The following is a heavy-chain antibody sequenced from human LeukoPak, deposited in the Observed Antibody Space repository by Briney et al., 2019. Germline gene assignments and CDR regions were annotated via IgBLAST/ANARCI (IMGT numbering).Heavy chain of an antibody. CDR1: GGSISSSSYY. CDR2: AYYSGSA. Sequence: SETLSLTCTVSGGSISSSSYYWGWIRQPPGRGLEWIGSAYYSGSAYYNPSLKSRVTISADTSKNQFSLKLSSVTAADTAVYYCARQADCRGGSCYSDYWGQGTLVTVSS. D-gene: IGHD2-15*01. J-gene: IGHJ4*02. CDR3: ARQADCRGGSCYSDY. V-gene: IGHV4-39*01.